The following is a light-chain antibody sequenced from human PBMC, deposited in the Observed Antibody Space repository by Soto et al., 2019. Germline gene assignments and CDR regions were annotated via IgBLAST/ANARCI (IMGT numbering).Light chain of an antibody. CDR3: CSYAGDYTWL. CDR1: SSDLGGYNY. J-gene: IGLJ3*02. CDR2: DVS. V-gene: IGLV2-11*01. Sequence: QSVLTQPRSVSGSPGQSVTISCTGTSSDLGGYNYVSWYQQHPGKAPKLIIYDVSERPSGVPDRFSASKSGNTASLTISGLQAEYEADYYCCSYAGDYTWLFGGGTKLTVL.